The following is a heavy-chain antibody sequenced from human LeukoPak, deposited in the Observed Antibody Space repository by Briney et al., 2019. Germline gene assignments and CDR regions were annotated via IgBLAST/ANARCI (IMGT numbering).Heavy chain of an antibody. V-gene: IGHV3-30-3*01. CDR1: GFTFSSYA. D-gene: IGHD3-10*01. CDR3: AKVNYYYGSGSAFDI. Sequence: GGSLRLSCEASGFTFSSYAMHWVRQAPGKGLGWVSVISYDGSTEYYTDSVKGRFTISRDNSKNTLFLQMNSLRAEDTAVYYCAKVNYYYGSGSAFDIWGQGTMVTVSS. CDR2: ISYDGSTE. J-gene: IGHJ3*02.